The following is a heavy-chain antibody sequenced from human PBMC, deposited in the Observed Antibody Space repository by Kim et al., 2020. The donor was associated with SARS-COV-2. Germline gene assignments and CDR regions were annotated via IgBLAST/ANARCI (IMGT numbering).Heavy chain of an antibody. CDR1: GYTFTSYG. J-gene: IGHJ6*02. Sequence: ASVKVSCKASGYTFTSYGISWVRQAPGQGLEWMGWISATDGNTHYAQKFQDRVTLTTDTSTSTAYMELRTLRSDDTAVYYCARDRWYSRNWPTGMDVWG. CDR3: ARDRWYSRNWPTGMDV. V-gene: IGHV1-18*01. D-gene: IGHD6-13*01. CDR2: ISATDGNT.